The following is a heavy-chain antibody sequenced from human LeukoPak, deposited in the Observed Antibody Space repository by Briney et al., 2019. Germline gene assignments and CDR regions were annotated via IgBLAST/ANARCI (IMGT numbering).Heavy chain of an antibody. CDR2: MSYDGTNK. D-gene: IGHD4-17*01. Sequence: GGSLRLSCVVSRFSFDDFSMHWVRQTPGKGLEWVALMSYDGTNKYYADSVKGRFTISRDNSKNTLFLQMDRLRAEDTALYYCAKDLKPDGVWDIEYWGQGTLVTVSS. J-gene: IGHJ4*02. CDR1: RFSFDDFS. CDR3: AKDLKPDGVWDIEY. V-gene: IGHV3-30-3*01.